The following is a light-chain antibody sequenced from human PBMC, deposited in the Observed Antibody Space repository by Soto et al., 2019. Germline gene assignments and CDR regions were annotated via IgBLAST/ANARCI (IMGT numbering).Light chain of an antibody. Sequence: DIVMTQSPDSLAVSLGERATINCKSSQSVLYSSNNKNYLAWYQQKPGQPPKLLIYWASTRESGVPDRFNGSGSGTDFTLTISSLQAEDVAFYYCQQYYSTPYTFGQGTKLEIK. V-gene: IGKV4-1*01. J-gene: IGKJ2*01. CDR2: WAS. CDR1: QSVLYSSNNKNY. CDR3: QQYYSTPYT.